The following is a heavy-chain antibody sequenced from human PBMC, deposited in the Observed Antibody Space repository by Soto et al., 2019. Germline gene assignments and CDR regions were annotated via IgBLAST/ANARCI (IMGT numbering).Heavy chain of an antibody. CDR1: GFAFNTHW. V-gene: IGHV3-7*05. D-gene: IGHD1-26*01. Sequence: EVQLVESGGGLVQPGGSLRLSCTTSGFAFNTHWMSWVRQAPGKGLEWVANINQDESAKYYVDSVEGRFTVYRDNAKTSVSLQMNSLRAEDTAVYYCARGEHSTSSYYYYYGLDVWGQGTTVIVSS. CDR3: ARGEHSTSSYYYYYGLDV. CDR2: INQDESAK. J-gene: IGHJ6*02.